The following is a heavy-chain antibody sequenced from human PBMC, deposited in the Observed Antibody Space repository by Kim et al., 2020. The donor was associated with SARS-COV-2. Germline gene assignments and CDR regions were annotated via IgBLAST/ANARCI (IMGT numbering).Heavy chain of an antibody. CDR1: GGSISSSSYY. V-gene: IGHV4-39*01. Sequence: SETLSLTCTVSGGSISSSSYYWGWIRQPPGKGLEWIGSIYYSGSTYYNPSLKSRVTISVDTSKNQFSLKLSSVTAADTAVYYCASCPGRGSYYPNWGQGTLVTVSS. D-gene: IGHD1-26*01. CDR2: IYYSGST. CDR3: ASCPGRGSYYPN. J-gene: IGHJ4*02.